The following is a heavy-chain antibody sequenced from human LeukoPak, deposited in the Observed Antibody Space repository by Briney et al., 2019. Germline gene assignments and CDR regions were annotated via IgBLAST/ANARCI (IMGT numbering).Heavy chain of an antibody. V-gene: IGHV4-39*01. CDR3: ARHAYSGTYWGSFGY. D-gene: IGHD1-26*01. J-gene: IGHJ4*02. CDR2: IYYSGST. Sequence: SETLSLTCTVSGGSISSSRYYWGWIRQPPGKGLECFVSIYYSGSTYYNPSLKSRVTISVDTSKNQFSLKLSSVTAADTAVYYCARHAYSGTYWGSFGYWGQGTLVTVSS. CDR1: GGSISSSRYY.